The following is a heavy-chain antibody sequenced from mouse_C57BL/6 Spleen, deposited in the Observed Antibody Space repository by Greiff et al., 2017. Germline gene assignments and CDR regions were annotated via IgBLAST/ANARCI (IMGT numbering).Heavy chain of an antibody. J-gene: IGHJ4*01. Sequence: VQLQQPGAELVKPGASVKMSCKASGYTFTSYWITWVKQRPGQGLEWIGDIYPGSGSTNYNEKFKSKATLTVDTSSSTAYMQLSSLTSEDSAGYSGAREGFGGSSYRGMDYWGQGTSVTVSS. CDR1: GYTFTSYW. CDR3: AREGFGGSSYRGMDY. V-gene: IGHV1-55*01. D-gene: IGHD1-1*01. CDR2: IYPGSGST.